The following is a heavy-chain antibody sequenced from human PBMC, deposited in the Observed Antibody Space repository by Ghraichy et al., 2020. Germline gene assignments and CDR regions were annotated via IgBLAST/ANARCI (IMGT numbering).Heavy chain of an antibody. CDR3: ARGPDHGGSYLVA. CDR1: GFTFTNSC. CDR2: INSDESRT. D-gene: IGHD1-26*01. J-gene: IGHJ5*02. Sequence: GGSLRLSCAASGFTFTNSCMYWVRQAPGKGLLWVSRINSDESRTEYEDSVRGRFTISRDNAKNTVYLQMNSLRAGDTAVYYCARGPDHGGSYLVAWGQGTLVIVSS. V-gene: IGHV3-74*03.